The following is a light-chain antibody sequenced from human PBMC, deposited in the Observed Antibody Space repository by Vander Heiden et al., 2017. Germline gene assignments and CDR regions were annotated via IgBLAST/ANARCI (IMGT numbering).Light chain of an antibody. CDR2: KDS. V-gene: IGLV3-25*03. CDR3: QSADSSGTYEV. Sequence: SYELTQPPSASVSPRQTARITCSGDALPNQYAYWYQQKPGQAPVLVIYKDSERPSGIPERFSGSSSGTTVTLTISGVQAEDEADYYCQSADSSGTYEVFGGGTKL. CDR1: ALPNQY. J-gene: IGLJ3*02.